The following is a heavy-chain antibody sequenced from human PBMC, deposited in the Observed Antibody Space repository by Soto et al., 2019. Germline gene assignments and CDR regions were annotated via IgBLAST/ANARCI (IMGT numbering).Heavy chain of an antibody. V-gene: IGHV4-4*07. CDR2: IYSSGNT. J-gene: IGHJ5*02. CDR3: ARGQRFSDWFDP. D-gene: IGHD3-3*01. Sequence: SETLSLTCSVSGGTISGYYWTWIRQPAGKGLEWIGRIYSSGNTKYNPSLQSRVTMSLDTSNNQFSLRLTSVTAADTAVYYCARGQRFSDWFDPWGQGTLVTVSA. CDR1: GGTISGYY.